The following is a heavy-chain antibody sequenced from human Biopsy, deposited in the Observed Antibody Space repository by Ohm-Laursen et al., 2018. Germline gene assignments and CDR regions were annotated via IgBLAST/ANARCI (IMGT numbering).Heavy chain of an antibody. CDR3: ARDLSFGTVSDY. CDR2: IGSGFDT. J-gene: IGHJ4*02. D-gene: IGHD1/OR15-1a*01. CDR1: GFTISSYA. Sequence: GSLRLSCAASGFTISSYAMSWVRQAPEKGLEWASSIGSGFDTYYADSVKGRFTISRDNAKNSLYLQINSLRAEDTAVYYCARDLSFGTVSDYWGQGTLVTVSS. V-gene: IGHV3-23*01.